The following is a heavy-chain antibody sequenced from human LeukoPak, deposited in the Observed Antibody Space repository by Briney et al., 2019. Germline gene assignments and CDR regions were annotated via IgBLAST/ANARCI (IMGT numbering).Heavy chain of an antibody. CDR1: GDSISSNSAA. D-gene: IGHD3-3*01. CDR3: TRGPDDLLHGRAFDF. J-gene: IGHJ3*01. Sequence: SQTLSLTCAISGDSISSNSAAWNWIRLSPSRGLEWLGRTLYRSKWLNDYAPSVKGRITINPDTSKNQFPLQLKSVTPEDTALYYCTRGPDDLLHGRAFDFWGQGTMVTVSS. CDR2: TLYRSKWLN. V-gene: IGHV6-1*01.